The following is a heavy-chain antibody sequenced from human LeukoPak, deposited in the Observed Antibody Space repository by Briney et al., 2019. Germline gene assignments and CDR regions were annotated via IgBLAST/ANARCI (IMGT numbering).Heavy chain of an antibody. D-gene: IGHD4-17*01. Sequence: RAGESLKISCKGSGYSFTSYWISWVRQMPGKGLEWMGRIDPSDSYTNYSPSFQGHVTISADKSISTAYLQWSSLKASDTAMYYCARGYDYGDHPGYWGQGTLVTVSS. CDR2: IDPSDSYT. V-gene: IGHV5-10-1*01. J-gene: IGHJ4*02. CDR3: ARGYDYGDHPGY. CDR1: GYSFTSYW.